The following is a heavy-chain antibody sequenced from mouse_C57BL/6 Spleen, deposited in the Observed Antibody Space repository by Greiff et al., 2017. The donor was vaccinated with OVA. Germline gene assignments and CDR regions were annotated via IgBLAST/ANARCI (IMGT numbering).Heavy chain of an antibody. CDR3: ARQGAYAMDY. V-gene: IGHV1-64*01. Sequence: QVHVKQPGPELVKPGASVKLSCKASGYTFTSYWMHWVKQRPGQGLEWIGMIHPNSGSTNYNEKIKSKATLTVDKSSSTAYMQHSSLTSEDSAVYYCARQGAYAMDYWGQGTSVTVSS. CDR2: IHPNSGST. CDR1: GYTFTSYW. J-gene: IGHJ4*01.